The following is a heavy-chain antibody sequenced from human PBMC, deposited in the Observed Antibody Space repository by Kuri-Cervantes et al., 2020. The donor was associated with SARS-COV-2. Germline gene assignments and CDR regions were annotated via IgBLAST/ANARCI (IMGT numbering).Heavy chain of an antibody. CDR2: MNPNSGNT. V-gene: IGHV1-8*02. D-gene: IGHD2-21*01. CDR1: GYTFNIYD. Sequence: ASVKVSCKASGYTFNIYDINWVRQATGQGLEWMGWMNPNSGNTGYAQKFQGRVTMTRDTSTSTVYMELSSLTSEDTAIYYCYCAPKEGFDSWGQGILVTVSS. CDR3: YCAPKEGFDS. J-gene: IGHJ4*02.